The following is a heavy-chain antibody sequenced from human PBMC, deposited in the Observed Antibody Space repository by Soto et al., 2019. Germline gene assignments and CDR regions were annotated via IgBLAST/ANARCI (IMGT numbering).Heavy chain of an antibody. CDR2: IHHRGIT. J-gene: IGHJ5*02. V-gene: IGHV4-4*02. CDR3: ARVSKGCSRTSCYFDP. CDR1: GDSMRSTNW. Sequence: NPXAILSLACAVSGDSMRSTNWGNWVRQSPGKGLEWIGEIHHRGITNYNPSLKSRVTISVDKSRNQFSLKLNSVTAADTAVYYCARVSKGCSRTSCYFDPWGQGTLVTVSS. D-gene: IGHD2-2*01.